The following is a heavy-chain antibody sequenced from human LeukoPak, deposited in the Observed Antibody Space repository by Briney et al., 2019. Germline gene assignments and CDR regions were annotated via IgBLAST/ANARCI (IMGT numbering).Heavy chain of an antibody. CDR1: GYTFINFY. CDR3: ARSRDTGSYVLREFQH. D-gene: IGHD1-26*01. Sequence: ASVKVSCKASGYTFINFYMHWVRQAPGQGLEWMGIINPATGSTSYAQKFQVRVTMTRDTSTSTVYMELNSLRSDDTAVYYCARSRDTGSYVLREFQHWGQGTLVTVSS. V-gene: IGHV1-46*01. J-gene: IGHJ1*01. CDR2: INPATGST.